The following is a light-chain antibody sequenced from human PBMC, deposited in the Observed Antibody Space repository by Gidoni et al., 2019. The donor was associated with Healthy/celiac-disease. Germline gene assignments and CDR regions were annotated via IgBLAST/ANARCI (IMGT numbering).Light chain of an antibody. Sequence: ESVLTQSPDTLSLSPGERATLSCRASQSVSSSYLAWYQQKPGKAPRLLIYGASSRATGIPDRFSGSGSGTDFTLTISRLEPEDFAVYYCQQYGSSPPYTFGQGTKLEIK. CDR3: QQYGSSPPYT. CDR2: GAS. V-gene: IGKV3-20*01. J-gene: IGKJ2*01. CDR1: QSVSSSY.